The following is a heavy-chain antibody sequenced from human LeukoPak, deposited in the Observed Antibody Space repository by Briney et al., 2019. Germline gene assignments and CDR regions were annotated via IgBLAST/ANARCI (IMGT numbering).Heavy chain of an antibody. CDR1: GGSISSYY. CDR2: IYYSGST. V-gene: IGHV4-59*08. J-gene: IGHJ5*02. D-gene: IGHD2-2*03. Sequence: SETLSLTCTVSGGSISSYYWSWIRQPPGKGLEWIGYIYYSGSTNYNPSLKSRVTISVDTSKNQFSLKLSSVTAADTAVYYCARHRGYCSSTSCSYNWFDPWGQGTLVTVSS. CDR3: ARHRGYCSSTSCSYNWFDP.